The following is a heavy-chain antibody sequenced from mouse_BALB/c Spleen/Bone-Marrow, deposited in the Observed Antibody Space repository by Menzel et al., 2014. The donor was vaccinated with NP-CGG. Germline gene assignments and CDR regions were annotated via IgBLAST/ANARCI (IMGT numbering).Heavy chain of an antibody. D-gene: IGHD1-1*01. CDR1: GITFSSFG. Sequence: EVQLVESGGGLVQPGGSRKLSCAASGITFSSFGMHWVRQAPEKGLEWVAYISSGSSTIYYADTVKGRFTISRDNPKNTLFLQVTSLRSEDTAMYYCARDYGYAMDYWGQGTSVTVSS. V-gene: IGHV5-17*02. J-gene: IGHJ4*01. CDR3: ARDYGYAMDY. CDR2: ISSGSSTI.